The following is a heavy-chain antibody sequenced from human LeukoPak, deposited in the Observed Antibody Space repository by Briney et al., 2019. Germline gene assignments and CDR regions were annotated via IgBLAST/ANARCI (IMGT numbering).Heavy chain of an antibody. J-gene: IGHJ6*02. CDR2: INPNSGGT. CDR3: ARGVGDESSSGWYYYYYGMDV. Sequence: GASVKVSCKASGYTFTGYYMHWVRQAPGQGLEWMGWINPNSGGTNYAQKFQGRVTMTRDTSISTAYMELSRLRPDDTAVYYCARGVGDESSSGWYYYYYGMDVWGQGTTVTVSS. D-gene: IGHD6-19*01. CDR1: GYTFTGYY. V-gene: IGHV1-2*02.